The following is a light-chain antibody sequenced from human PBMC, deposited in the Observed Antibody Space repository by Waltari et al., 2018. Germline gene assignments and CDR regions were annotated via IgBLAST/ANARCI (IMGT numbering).Light chain of an antibody. J-gene: IGLJ2*01. CDR3: HAWRSGILV. V-gene: IGLV4-69*01. CDR1: RGHSDYA. CDR2: LNSDGSH. Sequence: QLVLTQSPSASASLGASVKLTCTLSRGHSDYAIAWHQQQPGKGPRYLMKLNSDGSHNKGDGIPDLSSGSSSGAEPYPTISRLHSDDEADYYCHAWRSGILVFAGGTKLTVL.